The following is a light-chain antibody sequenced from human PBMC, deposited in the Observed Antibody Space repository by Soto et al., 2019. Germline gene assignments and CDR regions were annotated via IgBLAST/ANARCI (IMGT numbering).Light chain of an antibody. V-gene: IGLV1-40*01. CDR3: QSYDDSLRGYV. J-gene: IGLJ1*01. CDR2: DSN. CDR1: SSNTGAGYD. Sequence: QSVLTQPPSVSGAPGQRVTISCTGSSSNTGAGYDVHWYQQLPGTAPKLLIYDSNNRPSGVPDRFSGSKSGTSASLAITGLQAEDEAEYYCQSYDDSLRGYVFGTGTKVTVL.